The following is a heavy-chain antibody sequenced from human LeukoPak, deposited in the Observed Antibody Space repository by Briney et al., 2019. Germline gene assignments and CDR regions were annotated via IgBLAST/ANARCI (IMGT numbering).Heavy chain of an antibody. CDR3: ARAQQLVGYYYYYMDV. CDR2: IYYSGST. Sequence: SETLSLTCTVSGGSISSYYWSWIRQPPGKGLEWIGYIYYSGSTNYNPSLKSRVTISVDTSKNQFSLKLSSVTAADTAVYYCARAQQLVGYYYYYMDVWGKGTTVTVSS. D-gene: IGHD6-6*01. J-gene: IGHJ6*03. CDR1: GGSISSYY. V-gene: IGHV4-59*01.